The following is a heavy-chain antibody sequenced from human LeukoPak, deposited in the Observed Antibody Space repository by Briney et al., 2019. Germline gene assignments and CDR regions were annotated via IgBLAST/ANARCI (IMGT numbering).Heavy chain of an antibody. D-gene: IGHD2-15*01. CDR2: ISGSGGST. V-gene: IGHV3-23*01. Sequence: GGSLRLSCAASGFTFSSYAMSWVRQAPGKGLEWVSAISGSGGSTYYADSVKGRFTISRDNSNNTLYLQMNSLRAEDTAVYYCAKPPNCSGGSCYNYYYGMDVWGQGTTVTVSS. CDR1: GFTFSSYA. CDR3: AKPPNCSGGSCYNYYYGMDV. J-gene: IGHJ6*02.